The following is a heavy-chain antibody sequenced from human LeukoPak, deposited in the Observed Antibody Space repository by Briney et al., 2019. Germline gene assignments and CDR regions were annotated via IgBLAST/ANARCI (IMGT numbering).Heavy chain of an antibody. CDR3: AKLSRYQLLWLYFDY. J-gene: IGHJ4*02. CDR1: GFTFDDYA. V-gene: IGHV3-9*01. CDR2: ISWNSGSI. D-gene: IGHD2-2*01. Sequence: GRSLRLSCAASGFTFDDYAMHWVRQAPGKGLEWVSGISWNSGSIGYADSVKGRFTISRDNSKNTLYLQMNSLRAEDTAVYYCAKLSRYQLLWLYFDYWGQGTLVTVSS.